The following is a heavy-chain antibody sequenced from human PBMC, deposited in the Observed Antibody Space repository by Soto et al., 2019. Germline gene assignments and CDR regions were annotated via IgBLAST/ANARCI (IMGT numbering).Heavy chain of an antibody. J-gene: IGHJ4*02. D-gene: IGHD3-16*01. V-gene: IGHV1-18*01. Sequence: QIQLVQSGAEVKKPGASVKVSCKASGYTFTAHGISWVRQAPGQGFEWMGWISAYNDYTAYAQKCQGRVTITKDKYANTTYMELRSLTSDDTAVYYCAQDRPRLTQNFLDVYWGQGTLVTVSS. CDR2: ISAYNDYT. CDR1: GYTFTAHG. CDR3: AQDRPRLTQNFLDVY.